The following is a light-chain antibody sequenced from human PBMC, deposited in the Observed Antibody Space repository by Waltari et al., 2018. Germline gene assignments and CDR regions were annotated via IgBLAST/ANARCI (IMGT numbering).Light chain of an antibody. CDR1: SRDVGGDDS. CDR3: SSQSTKNGVI. V-gene: IGLV2-14*03. CDR2: DVN. J-gene: IGLJ2*01. Sequence: QSALTQPASVSGSPGQSITISCTGSSRDVGGDDSVSWYEDHPGQAPKVIIYDVNKRPSGVSDGFSGSKSGNTASLTISGLQAEDEATFYCSSQSTKNGVIFGGGTKVTVL.